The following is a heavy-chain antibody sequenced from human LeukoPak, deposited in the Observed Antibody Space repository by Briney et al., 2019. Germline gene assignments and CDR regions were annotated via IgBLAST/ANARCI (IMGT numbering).Heavy chain of an antibody. CDR2: ISDSRDYK. D-gene: IGHD4-11*01. CDR3: ARGGKLDYPFDY. J-gene: IGHJ4*02. V-gene: IGHV3-21*01. Sequence: GGSLRLSCAASGFTFSSHSMNWVRQAPGKGLEWVSSISDSRDYKYYADLVKGRFTISTDDAKKSVSLQMNSLRAEDTAVYYCARGGKLDYPFDYWGQGTLVTVSS. CDR1: GFTFSSHS.